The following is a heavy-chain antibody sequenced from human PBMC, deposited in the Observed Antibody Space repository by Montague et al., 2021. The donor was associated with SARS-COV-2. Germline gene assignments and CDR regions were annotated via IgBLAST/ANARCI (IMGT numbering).Heavy chain of an antibody. CDR1: GGSFCNYS. V-gene: IGHV4-39*02. CDR3: ARLKRYFDSSGTPSAFDF. CDR2: IYYTGNT. D-gene: IGHD3-22*01. J-gene: IGHJ3*01. Sequence: SETLSLTCAVCGGSFCNYSWIYIRQPPGKGLEWIGSIYYTGNTYYNPSLKSRVTISVVTSKNHFTLKLSSVTAAETAVYYCARLKRYFDSSGTPSAFDFWGQGTKVTVSS.